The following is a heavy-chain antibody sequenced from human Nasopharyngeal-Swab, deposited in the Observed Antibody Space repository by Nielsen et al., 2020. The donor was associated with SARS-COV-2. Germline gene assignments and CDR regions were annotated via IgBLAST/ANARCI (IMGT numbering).Heavy chain of an antibody. CDR1: GYTFTSYA. V-gene: IGHV1-3*01. J-gene: IGHJ4*02. Sequence: ASVKVSCKASGYTFTSYAMHWVRQAPGQRPEWMGWINAGDDNTKYLQKFQGRVTITRDTSASTAYMELSSLRSEDTAVYYCARPPGTSYTYFGYWGQGTLVTVSS. D-gene: IGHD3-10*01. CDR3: ARPPGTSYTYFGY. CDR2: INAGDDNT.